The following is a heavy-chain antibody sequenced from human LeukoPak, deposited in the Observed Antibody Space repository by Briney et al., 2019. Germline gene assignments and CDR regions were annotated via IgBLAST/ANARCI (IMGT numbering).Heavy chain of an antibody. V-gene: IGHV3-7*01. Sequence: GGSLRLSCAASGFTFSDYWMSWVRQAPGKGLEWVANIKQGGGEIYYVDSVKGRFTTSRDNAKNSLYLQMNSLRAEDTGIYYCARDKVVGPTKFDNWGQGTLVTVSP. J-gene: IGHJ4*02. D-gene: IGHD1-26*01. CDR1: GFTFSDYW. CDR2: IKQGGGEI. CDR3: ARDKVVGPTKFDN.